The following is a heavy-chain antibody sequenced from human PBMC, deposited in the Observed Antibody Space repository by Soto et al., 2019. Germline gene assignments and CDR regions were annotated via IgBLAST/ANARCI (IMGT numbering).Heavy chain of an antibody. CDR3: ARGGRGYSYAYALDY. Sequence: QVQLQESGPGLVKPSQTLSLTCTVSCGSISSGGYYWSWIRQHPGQGLEWIGYIYYIGSTYYNPSLKSRVTISVDTSKKQFSLKLSSVTAADTAVYYCARGGRGYSYAYALDYWGQGTLVTVSS. V-gene: IGHV4-31*03. J-gene: IGHJ4*02. D-gene: IGHD5-18*01. CDR2: IYYIGST. CDR1: CGSISSGGYY.